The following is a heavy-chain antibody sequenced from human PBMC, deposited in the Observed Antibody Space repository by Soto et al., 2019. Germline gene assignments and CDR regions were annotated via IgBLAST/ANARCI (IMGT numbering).Heavy chain of an antibody. J-gene: IGHJ1*01. Sequence: ASVKVSCKASRYTFTSYDIFWVRQSPGQGLEWMGWMRTASGDTHSAQNFQGRVTMTRDTSISTAYMELNNLVSDDTAVYYCARRSSTYLNEVIYDIWGQGTLVTVSS. CDR1: RYTFTSYD. CDR3: ARRSSTYLNEVIYDI. D-gene: IGHD3-10*01. V-gene: IGHV1-2*02. CDR2: MRTASGDT.